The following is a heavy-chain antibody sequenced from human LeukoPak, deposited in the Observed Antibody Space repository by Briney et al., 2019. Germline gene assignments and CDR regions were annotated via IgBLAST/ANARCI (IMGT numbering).Heavy chain of an antibody. D-gene: IGHD3-9*01. CDR3: AMSGDILTGNPFDY. V-gene: IGHV1-46*01. J-gene: IGHJ4*02. Sequence: ASVKVSCKASGYTFTSHYMHWVRQAPGQGLEWMGLINPSGSSTLYAQKFQGRVTMTRDMSTTTDYMELSSLRSEDTAVYYCAMSGDILTGNPFDYWGQGTLVTVSS. CDR1: GYTFTSHY. CDR2: INPSGSST.